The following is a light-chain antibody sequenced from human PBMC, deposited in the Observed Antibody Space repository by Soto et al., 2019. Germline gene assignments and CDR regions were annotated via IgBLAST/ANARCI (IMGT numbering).Light chain of an antibody. J-gene: IGLJ1*01. CDR1: SSDVGGYNY. CDR3: CSYAGSYTFL. CDR2: DVS. Sequence: QSALTQPRSVSGSPGQSVTISCTGTSSDVGGYNYVSWYQQHPGKAPKLMIYDVSKRPSGVPDRFSGSKSGNTASLTISGLKAEDEAAYYCCSYAGSYTFLFGTGTKLTVL. V-gene: IGLV2-11*01.